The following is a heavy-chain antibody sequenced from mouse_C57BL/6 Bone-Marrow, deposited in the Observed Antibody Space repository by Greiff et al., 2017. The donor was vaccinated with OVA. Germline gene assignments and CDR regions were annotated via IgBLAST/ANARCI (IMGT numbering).Heavy chain of an antibody. V-gene: IGHV1-50*01. CDR2: IDPSDSYT. D-gene: IGHD4-1*01. J-gene: IGHJ2*01. CDR3: ARLNWYYFDY. CDR1: GYTFTSYW. Sequence: QVQLQQPGAELVKPGASVKLSCKASGYTFTSYWMQWVKQRPGQGLEWIGEIDPSDSYTNYNQKFKGKATLTVDTSSSTAYMQLSSLTSEDSAVYYCARLNWYYFDYWGQGTTLTVSS.